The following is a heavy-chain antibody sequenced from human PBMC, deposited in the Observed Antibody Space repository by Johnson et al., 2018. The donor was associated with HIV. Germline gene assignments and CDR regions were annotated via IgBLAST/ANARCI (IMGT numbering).Heavy chain of an antibody. D-gene: IGHD2-15*01. J-gene: IGHJ3*02. CDR3: ARDPEYCSGGSCYAAFDI. Sequence: VQLMESGGGVVRPGGSLRLSCAASGFTFNDYGMSWVRQAPGKGLAWVSGINWNGGSTGYADSVKGRFPISRDNAKNSLYLQVNSLRAEDTALYYCARDPEYCSGGSCYAAFDIWGRGTMVTVSS. CDR1: GFTFNDYG. V-gene: IGHV3-20*04. CDR2: INWNGGST.